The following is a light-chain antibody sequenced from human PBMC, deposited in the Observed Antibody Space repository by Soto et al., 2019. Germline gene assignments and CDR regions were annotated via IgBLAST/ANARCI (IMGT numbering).Light chain of an antibody. J-gene: IGKJ1*01. CDR2: KAS. V-gene: IGKV1-5*03. CDR1: QTISSW. CDR3: QHYNSYSEA. Sequence: DIQMTQSPSTLSGSVGDRVTITCRASQTISSWLAWYQQKPGKAPKLLIYKASTLKSGVPSRFSGSGSGTEFTLNIRSLQPDDFATYYCQHYNSYSEAFGQGTKMDIK.